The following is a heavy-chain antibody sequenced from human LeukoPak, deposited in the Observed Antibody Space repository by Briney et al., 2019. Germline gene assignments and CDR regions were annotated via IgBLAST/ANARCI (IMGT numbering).Heavy chain of an antibody. D-gene: IGHD7-27*01. CDR3: TRTYWGLYFDY. Sequence: PGGSLRLSCTASGFTLGDYAMSWVRQAPGKGLEWVAFIRREAYGGTTEYAASVNGRFTISRDDSKSIAYLQMNSLKTEDTATYYCTRTYWGLYFDYWGQGTLVTVSS. CDR2: IRREAYGGTT. J-gene: IGHJ4*02. V-gene: IGHV3-49*04. CDR1: GFTLGDYA.